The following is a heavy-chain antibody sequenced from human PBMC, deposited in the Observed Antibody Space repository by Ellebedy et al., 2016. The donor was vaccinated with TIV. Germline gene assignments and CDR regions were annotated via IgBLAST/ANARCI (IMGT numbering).Heavy chain of an antibody. V-gene: IGHV4-39*07. CDR1: SVSISTNSYY. D-gene: IGHD3-9*01. CDR3: ARGLRYFDWGLDY. Sequence: SETLSLTXTVSSVSISTNSYYWAWIRQPPGKGLEWIGSIYYSGSTYYNPSLKSRVTISVDTSKNQFSLKLSSVTAADTAVYYCARGLRYFDWGLDYWGQGTLVTVSS. CDR2: IYYSGST. J-gene: IGHJ4*02.